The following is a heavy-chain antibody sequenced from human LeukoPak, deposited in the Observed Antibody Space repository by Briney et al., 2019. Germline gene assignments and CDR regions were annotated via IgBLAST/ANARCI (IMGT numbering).Heavy chain of an antibody. Sequence: GGSLRLSCAASGFTVSSCYMNWVRQAPGKGLEWVGRIRSKANSYATTDVASVRGRFSISRDDSKNTAYLQMNSLKTEDTAVYYCTRPSYDSSVSGVVYWGQGTLVTVSS. CDR1: GFTVSSCY. CDR2: IRSKANSYAT. D-gene: IGHD3-22*01. V-gene: IGHV3-73*01. J-gene: IGHJ4*02. CDR3: TRPSYDSSVSGVVY.